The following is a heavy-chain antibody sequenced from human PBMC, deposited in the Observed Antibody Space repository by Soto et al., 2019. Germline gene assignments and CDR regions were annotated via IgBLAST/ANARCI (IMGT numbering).Heavy chain of an antibody. CDR1: GASIYNGGYF. CDR3: ARGYGRNFDY. V-gene: IGHV4-30-4*01. D-gene: IGHD5-18*01. J-gene: IGHJ4*02. CDR2: IHNSGST. Sequence: SETLSLTCSVSGASIYNGGYFWSWIRQSPGKGLEWIGHIHNSGSTYNNPSLKSRVTISLDTSMNQFSLKLSSVTAADTAVYYCARGYGRNFDYWGQGTLVTVSS.